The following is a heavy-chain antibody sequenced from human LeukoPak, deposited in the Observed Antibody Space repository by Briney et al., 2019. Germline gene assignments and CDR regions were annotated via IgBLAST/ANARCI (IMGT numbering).Heavy chain of an antibody. CDR1: GGSISSSSYF. CDR3: ARRSNLYGGNLIDY. Sequence: SETLSLTCTVSGGSISSSSYFWGWVRQPPGKGLDWIGSIYYTGSTYYNPSLKSRVTVSVDTSKNHFALKLSSVTAADTAVYYCARRSNLYGGNLIDYWGQGTLVTVSS. J-gene: IGHJ4*02. D-gene: IGHD4-23*01. V-gene: IGHV4-39*02. CDR2: IYYTGST.